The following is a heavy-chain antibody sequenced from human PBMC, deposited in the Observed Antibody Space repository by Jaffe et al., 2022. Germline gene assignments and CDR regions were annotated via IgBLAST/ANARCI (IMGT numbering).Heavy chain of an antibody. CDR1: GGSISSGSYY. V-gene: IGHV4-61*02. J-gene: IGHJ4*02. D-gene: IGHD2-15*01. CDR2: IYTSGST. CDR3: ARGPLLGYCSGGSCYGLGYFDY. Sequence: QVQLQESGPGLVKPSQTLSLTCTVSGGSISSGSYYWSWIRQPAGKGLEWIGRIYTSGSTNYNPSLKSRVTISVDTSKNQFSLKLSSVTAADTAVYYCARGPLLGYCSGGSCYGLGYFDYWGQGTLVTVSS.